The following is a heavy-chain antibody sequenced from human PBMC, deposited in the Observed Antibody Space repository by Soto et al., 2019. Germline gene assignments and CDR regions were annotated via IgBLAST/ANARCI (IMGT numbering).Heavy chain of an antibody. CDR1: GGSISSGDYY. D-gene: IGHD5-12*01. Sequence: SETLSLTCTVSGGSISSGDYYWSWIRQPPGKGLEWIGYIYYSGSTYYNPSLKSRVTISVDTSKNQFSLKLSSVTAADTAVYYCARVTRDIVATFDYWGQGTLVTVSS. CDR2: IYYSGST. V-gene: IGHV4-30-4*01. J-gene: IGHJ4*02. CDR3: ARVTRDIVATFDY.